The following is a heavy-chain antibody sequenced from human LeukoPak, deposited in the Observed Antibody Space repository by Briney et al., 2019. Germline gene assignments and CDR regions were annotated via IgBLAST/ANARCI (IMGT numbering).Heavy chain of an antibody. Sequence: PGGSLRVSCAASGFTFSSYAMHWVRQAPGKGLEWVAFIRYDESNEYYADSVKGRFTISRDNSKDTLYLQMNSLTDEDTAIYYCAKSSGGHYFDSWGQGSLVTVSS. V-gene: IGHV3-30*02. D-gene: IGHD4-23*01. J-gene: IGHJ4*02. CDR3: AKSSGGHYFDS. CDR2: IRYDESNE. CDR1: GFTFSSYA.